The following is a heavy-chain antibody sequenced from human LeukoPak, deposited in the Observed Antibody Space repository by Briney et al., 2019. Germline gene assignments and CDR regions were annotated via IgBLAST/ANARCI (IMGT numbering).Heavy chain of an antibody. CDR3: ARVGGYSGYNFDY. D-gene: IGHD5-12*01. J-gene: IGHJ4*02. V-gene: IGHV1-2*06. Sequence: ASVKVSCKASGYTFTGYYIHWVRQAPGQRLEWMGRINPNSGGTIYVQKFQGRVTMTRDTSISTAYMELSRLRSDDTAVYYCARVGGYSGYNFDYWGQGTLVTVSS. CDR2: INPNSGGT. CDR1: GYTFTGYY.